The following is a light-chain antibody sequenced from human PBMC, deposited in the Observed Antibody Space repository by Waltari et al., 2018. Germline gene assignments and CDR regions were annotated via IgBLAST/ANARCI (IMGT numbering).Light chain of an antibody. Sequence: ETVMTQSPATLSMSPGERATLSCRASQGIHDNLAWYQQKPGQAPRLLIYRASTRATGIPARFSSSGSGTDFTLTITSLQSEDSALYYCQQYNRWPPLTFGGGTKVEI. J-gene: IGKJ4*01. CDR2: RAS. CDR1: QGIHDN. V-gene: IGKV3-15*01. CDR3: QQYNRWPPLT.